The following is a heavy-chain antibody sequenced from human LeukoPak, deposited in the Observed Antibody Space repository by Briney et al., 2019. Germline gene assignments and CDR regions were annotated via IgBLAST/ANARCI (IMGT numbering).Heavy chain of an antibody. J-gene: IGHJ4*02. Sequence: GGSLRLSCAASGFTFSSYSMNWVRQAPGKGLEWVSYISSSSSTIYYADSVKGRFTISRDNAKNSLYLQMNSLRAEDTAVYYCAKDRYSSGRSVTFDYWGQGTLVTVSS. V-gene: IGHV3-48*01. D-gene: IGHD6-19*01. CDR3: AKDRYSSGRSVTFDY. CDR1: GFTFSSYS. CDR2: ISSSSSTI.